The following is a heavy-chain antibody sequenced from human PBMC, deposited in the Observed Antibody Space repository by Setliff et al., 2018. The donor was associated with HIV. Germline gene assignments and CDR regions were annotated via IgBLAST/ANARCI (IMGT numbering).Heavy chain of an antibody. D-gene: IGHD3-22*01. V-gene: IGHV4-39*01. CDR2: IYESGST. CDR1: GGSISTSSYY. J-gene: IGHJ4*02. Sequence: PSETLSLTCTVSGGSISTSSYYWGWIRQPPGKGLEWIGSIYESGSTYYNPSLKSRVSISVDTSKNQFSLKLSSVTAADTAVYYSARQHSESRDFDYWGQGTLVTVSS. CDR3: ARQHSESRDFDY.